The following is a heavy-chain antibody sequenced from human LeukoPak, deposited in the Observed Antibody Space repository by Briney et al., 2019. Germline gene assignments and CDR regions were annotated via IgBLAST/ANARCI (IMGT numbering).Heavy chain of an antibody. CDR3: ARDQELSLFSPDFDY. J-gene: IGHJ4*02. CDR2: INPNSGGT. D-gene: IGHD3-16*02. CDR1: GYTFTGYY. V-gene: IGHV1-2*02. Sequence: ASVKVSCKASGYTFTGYYMHWVRQAPGQGLEWMGWINPNSGGTNYAQKFQGRVTMTRDTSISTAYMELSRLRSDDTAVYYCARDQELSLFSPDFDYWGQGTLVTVSS.